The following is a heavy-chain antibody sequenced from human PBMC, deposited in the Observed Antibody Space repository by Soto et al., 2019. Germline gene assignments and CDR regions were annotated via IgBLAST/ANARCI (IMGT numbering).Heavy chain of an antibody. CDR1: GFTFSSYG. CDR3: AKDAHYFDFWSGYFGGVDY. V-gene: IGHV3-30*18. CDR2: ISYDGSNK. D-gene: IGHD3-3*01. Sequence: QVQLVESGGGVVQPGRSLRLSCAASGFTFSSYGMHWVRQAPGKGLEWVAVISYDGSNKYYADSVKGRFTISRDNSKNTVYLQMNSLRAEDTAVYYCAKDAHYFDFWSGYFGGVDYWGQGTLVTVSS. J-gene: IGHJ4*02.